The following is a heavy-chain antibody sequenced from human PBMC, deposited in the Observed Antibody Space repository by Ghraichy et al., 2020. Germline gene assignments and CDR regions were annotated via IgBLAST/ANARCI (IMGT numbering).Heavy chain of an antibody. CDR1: GYTFNRYG. D-gene: IGHD4-11*01. CDR3: ARDDTTTVTTFDY. J-gene: IGHJ4*02. V-gene: IGHV1-18*01. CDR2: ISAYNNNT. Sequence: ASVKVSCKASGYTFNRYGISWVRQAPGQGLEWMGWISAYNNNTNYAQKYQGRVTMTTDTSTSTAHMELRSLRSDDTAVYYCARDDTTTVTTFDYWGQGTLVTVSS.